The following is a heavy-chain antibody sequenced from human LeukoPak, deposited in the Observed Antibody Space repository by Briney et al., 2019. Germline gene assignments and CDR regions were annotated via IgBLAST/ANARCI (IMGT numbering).Heavy chain of an antibody. D-gene: IGHD3-16*01. Sequence: SETLSLTCTVSGGSISSSSYYWGWIRQPPGKGLEWIGSIYYSGSTYYNPSLKSRVTISVHTSKNQFSLKLSSVTAADTAVYYCARPLEGGWFDPWGQGTLVTVSS. CDR1: GGSISSSSYY. V-gene: IGHV4-39*01. J-gene: IGHJ5*02. CDR3: ARPLEGGWFDP. CDR2: IYYSGST.